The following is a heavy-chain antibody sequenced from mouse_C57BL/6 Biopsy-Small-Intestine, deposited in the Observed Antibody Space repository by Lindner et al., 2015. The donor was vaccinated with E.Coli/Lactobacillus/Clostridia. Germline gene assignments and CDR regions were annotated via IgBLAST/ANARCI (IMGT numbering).Heavy chain of an antibody. D-gene: IGHD1-1*01. V-gene: IGHV5-4*01. CDR2: ISDGGSYT. J-gene: IGHJ4*01. Sequence: VQLQESGGGLVKPGGSLKLSCAASGFTFSSYAMSWVRQTPEKRLEWVATISDGGSYTYYPDNVKGRFTISRGNAKNNLYLQMTSLRSEDTAMYYCARYYYGSPYWGQGTSVTVSS. CDR3: ARYYYGSPY. CDR1: GFTFSSYA.